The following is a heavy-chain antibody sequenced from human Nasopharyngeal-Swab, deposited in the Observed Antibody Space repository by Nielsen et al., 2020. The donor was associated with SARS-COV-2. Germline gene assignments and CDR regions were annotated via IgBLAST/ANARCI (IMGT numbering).Heavy chain of an antibody. CDR2: IYYSGST. Sequence: GSLRLSCTVSGGSISSYYWSWIRQPPGKGLEWIGYIYYSGSTNYNPSLKSRVTISVDTSKNQFSLKLSSVTAADTAVYYCARVLTTTGTIDYWGQGTLVTVSS. CDR1: GGSISSYY. D-gene: IGHD4-17*01. CDR3: ARVLTTTGTIDY. V-gene: IGHV4-59*01. J-gene: IGHJ4*02.